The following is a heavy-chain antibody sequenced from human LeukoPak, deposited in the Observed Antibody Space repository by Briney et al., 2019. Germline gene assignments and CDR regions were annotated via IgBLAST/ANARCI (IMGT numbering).Heavy chain of an antibody. V-gene: IGHV3-11*04. CDR2: ISSSSSTI. CDR3: ARGEGDSGSYYEAFDI. D-gene: IGHD1-26*01. Sequence: TGGSLRLSCAASGFIFSDYYMSWIRQAPGKGLEWVSYISSSSSTIHYADSVKGRFTISRDNAKNSLYLQMNSLRDEDTAVYYCARGEGDSGSYYEAFDIWGQGTMVTVSS. J-gene: IGHJ3*02. CDR1: GFIFSDYY.